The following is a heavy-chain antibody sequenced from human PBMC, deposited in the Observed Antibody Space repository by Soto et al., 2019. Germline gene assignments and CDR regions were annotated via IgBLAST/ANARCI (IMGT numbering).Heavy chain of an antibody. CDR1: RGTFSSSA. Sequence: QVRLVQSGAEVKKPGSSVKVSCTGSRGTFSSSAISWVRQAPGQGLEWMGAIIPIFGRANYSRKFQGRVTITADASTSTAYMELSSLRSEDTAVYYCATEKGDYLNYFDYWGQGTLVTVSS. D-gene: IGHD4-17*01. V-gene: IGHV1-69*01. CDR3: ATEKGDYLNYFDY. CDR2: IIPIFGRA. J-gene: IGHJ4*02.